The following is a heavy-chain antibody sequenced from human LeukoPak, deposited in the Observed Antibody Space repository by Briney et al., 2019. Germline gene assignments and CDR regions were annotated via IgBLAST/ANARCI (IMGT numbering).Heavy chain of an antibody. Sequence: SETLSLTCAGYGGSFSGYYWSWIRQPPGKGLEWIGEINHSGSTNYNPSLKSRVTISVETSKNQSSLKLSSVTAADTAVYYCAGHCSGGSCYLEPSDYWGQGTLVTVSS. CDR3: AGHCSGGSCYLEPSDY. CDR1: GGSFSGYY. D-gene: IGHD2-15*01. CDR2: INHSGST. J-gene: IGHJ4*02. V-gene: IGHV4-34*01.